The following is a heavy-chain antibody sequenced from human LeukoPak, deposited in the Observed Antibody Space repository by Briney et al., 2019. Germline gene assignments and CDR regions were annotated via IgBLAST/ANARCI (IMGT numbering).Heavy chain of an antibody. CDR3: ARHRGYSYAIYYYGMDV. V-gene: IGHV4-59*08. J-gene: IGHJ6*02. CDR1: GGSISSYY. D-gene: IGHD5-18*01. CDR2: IYYSGST. Sequence: PSETLSLTCTVSGGSISSYYWSWIRQPPGKGLEWIGYIYYSGSTNYNPSLKSRVTISVDTSKNQFSLKLSSVTAADTAVYYCARHRGYSYAIYYYGMDVWGQGTTVTVSS.